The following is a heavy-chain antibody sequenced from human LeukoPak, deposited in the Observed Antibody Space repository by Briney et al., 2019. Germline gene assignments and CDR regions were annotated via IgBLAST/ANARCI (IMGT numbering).Heavy chain of an antibody. CDR3: ARHYYGSGSYYGRFAFDI. Sequence: SETLSLTCTVSGGSISSYYWSWIRQPPGKGLEWIGYIYYSGSTNYNPSLKSRVTISVDTSKNQFSLKLSSVTAADTAVYYCARHYYGSGSYYGRFAFDIWGQGTMVTVSS. D-gene: IGHD3-10*01. CDR2: IYYSGST. CDR1: GGSISSYY. V-gene: IGHV4-59*01. J-gene: IGHJ3*02.